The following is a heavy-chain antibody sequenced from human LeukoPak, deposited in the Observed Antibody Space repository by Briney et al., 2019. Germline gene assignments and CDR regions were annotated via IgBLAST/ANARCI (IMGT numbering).Heavy chain of an antibody. CDR3: ARGQVYIAGTGIDY. J-gene: IGHJ4*02. CDR1: GFTFGDYY. CDR2: ISSSGNSL. Sequence: TGGSLRLSCAASGFTFGDYYMSWIRQAPGKGREGVSYISSSGNSLSYADSVKVRFTISRNNAKNSLFRQMNSLRAEDTAVYYCARGQVYIAGTGIDYWGQGTLVTVSS. D-gene: IGHD6-13*01. V-gene: IGHV3-11*04.